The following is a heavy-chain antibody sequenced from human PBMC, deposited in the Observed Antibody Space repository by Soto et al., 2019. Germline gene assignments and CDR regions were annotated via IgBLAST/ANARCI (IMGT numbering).Heavy chain of an antibody. D-gene: IGHD3-16*01. J-gene: IGHJ1*01. V-gene: IGHV3-30-3*02. CDR3: ARWGATAELDV. Sequence: QVQLVESGGGVVQPGTSLRVSCVGSGFTFRSYVIHWVRQAPGKGLEWVALTSYDGSDKYYADSVRGRFTISRDNSRNTVDLQMDNLTRKDTALCGCARWGATAELDVWGQGTLVSVSS. CDR2: TSYDGSDK. CDR1: GFTFRSYV.